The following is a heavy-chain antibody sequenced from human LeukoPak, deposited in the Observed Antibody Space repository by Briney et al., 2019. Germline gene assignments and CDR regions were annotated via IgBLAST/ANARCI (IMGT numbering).Heavy chain of an antibody. CDR2: ISGSGGST. CDR3: AKDRAVYCSGGSCYHPDYFDY. CDR1: GLTFSSYA. V-gene: IGHV3-23*01. Sequence: GGSLRLSCAASGLTFSSYAMSWVRQAPGKGLEWVSAISGSGGSTYYADSVKGRFTISRDNSKNTLYLQMNSLRAEDTAVYYCAKDRAVYCSGGSCYHPDYFDYWGQGTLVTVSS. D-gene: IGHD2-15*01. J-gene: IGHJ4*02.